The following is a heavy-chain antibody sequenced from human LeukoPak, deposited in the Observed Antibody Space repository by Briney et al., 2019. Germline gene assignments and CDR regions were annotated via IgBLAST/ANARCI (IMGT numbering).Heavy chain of an antibody. Sequence: PGGSLRPSCAVSGFDFSSYSMNWVRQAPGKGLEWVSSISGDSTYIYHADSVRGRFTISRDNADNSLYLQMNSLRAEDTAMYYCARDGGGIVTPGYYGMDVWGQGTTVTVSS. D-gene: IGHD1-26*01. CDR2: ISGDSTYI. V-gene: IGHV3-21*01. J-gene: IGHJ6*02. CDR1: GFDFSSYS. CDR3: ARDGGGIVTPGYYGMDV.